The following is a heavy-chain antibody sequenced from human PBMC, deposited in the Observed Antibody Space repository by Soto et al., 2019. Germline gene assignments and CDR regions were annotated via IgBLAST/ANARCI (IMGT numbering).Heavy chain of an antibody. Sequence: SETLSLTCTVSGGSISTGGSYWTWIRQLPGKGLEWIGYVYYSGSTYYNPSLESRVTISVDTSNNQFSLKLSSVTAADTAVYYCARDRGGHFDYCGQGTLVTVSS. J-gene: IGHJ4*02. V-gene: IGHV4-31*03. CDR2: VYYSGST. CDR1: GGSISTGGSY. CDR3: ARDRGGHFDY. D-gene: IGHD3-16*01.